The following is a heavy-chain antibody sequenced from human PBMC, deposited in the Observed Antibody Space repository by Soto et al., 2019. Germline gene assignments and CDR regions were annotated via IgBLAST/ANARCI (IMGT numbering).Heavy chain of an antibody. V-gene: IGHV4-34*01. J-gene: IGHJ4*02. CDR1: GGSFSGYY. CDR3: ARQTPTARSRQIDY. CDR2: INHSGST. D-gene: IGHD6-6*01. Sequence: QVQLQQWGAGLLKPSETLSLTCAVYGGSFSGYYWSWIRQPPGKGLEWIGEINHSGSTNYNPSLKSRVTISVDTYKNQFSLKLSSVTAADTAVYYCARQTPTARSRQIDYWGQGTLVTVSS.